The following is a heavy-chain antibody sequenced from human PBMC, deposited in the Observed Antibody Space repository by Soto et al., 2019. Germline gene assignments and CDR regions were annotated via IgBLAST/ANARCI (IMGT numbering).Heavy chain of an antibody. CDR3: ARGSRYYYDSSGYFD. V-gene: IGHV5-51*01. Sequence: MPGKGLEWMGIIYPGDSDTRYSPSFQGQVTISADKSISTAYLQWSSLKASDTAMYYCARGSRYYYDSSGYFDWGQGTLVTVS. J-gene: IGHJ4*02. CDR2: IYPGDSDT. D-gene: IGHD3-22*01.